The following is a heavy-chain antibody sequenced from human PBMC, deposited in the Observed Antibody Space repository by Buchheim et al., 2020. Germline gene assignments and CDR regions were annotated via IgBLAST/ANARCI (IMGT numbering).Heavy chain of an antibody. V-gene: IGHV4-4*02. D-gene: IGHD6-13*01. J-gene: IGHJ6*02. Sequence: QVQLQESGPGLVKPSGTLSLTCAVSGGSISSSNWWSGVRQPPGKGLEWIGEIYHSGSTNYNPSLKSRVTISADKTKNKYSMKLSFVTAADTAVYYCARDLYMSWPLPYYYYGMDVWGQGTT. CDR3: ARDLYMSWPLPYYYYGMDV. CDR2: IYHSGST. CDR1: GGSISSSNW.